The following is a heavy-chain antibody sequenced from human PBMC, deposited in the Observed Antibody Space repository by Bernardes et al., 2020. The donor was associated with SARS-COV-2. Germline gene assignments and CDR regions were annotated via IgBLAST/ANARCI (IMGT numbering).Heavy chain of an antibody. V-gene: IGHV3-33*01. D-gene: IGHD2-2*02. CDR3: ASHRERYCGSTSCYIFPDRGGMDV. CDR1: GFTFSSYG. CDR2: IWYDGSNK. Sequence: GGSLRLSCAASGFTFSSYGMHWVRQAPGKGLEWVAVIWYDGSNKYYADSVKGRFTISRDNSKNTLYLQMNSLRAEDTAVYYCASHRERYCGSTSCYIFPDRGGMDVWGQGTTVTVSS. J-gene: IGHJ6*02.